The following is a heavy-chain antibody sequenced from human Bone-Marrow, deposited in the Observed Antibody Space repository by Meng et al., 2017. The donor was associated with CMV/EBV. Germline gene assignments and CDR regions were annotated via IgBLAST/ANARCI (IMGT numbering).Heavy chain of an antibody. CDR1: GGSFSGYY. D-gene: IGHD6-19*01. Sequence: GSLRLSCAVDGGSFSGYYWSWIRQPPGKGLEWIGEINHSGSTNYNPSLKSRVTISGDTSKNQFSLKLSSVTAADTAVYYCASGGMAVAGTGGWFDPWGQGTLVTVSS. J-gene: IGHJ5*02. CDR3: ASGGMAVAGTGGWFDP. CDR2: INHSGST. V-gene: IGHV4-34*01.